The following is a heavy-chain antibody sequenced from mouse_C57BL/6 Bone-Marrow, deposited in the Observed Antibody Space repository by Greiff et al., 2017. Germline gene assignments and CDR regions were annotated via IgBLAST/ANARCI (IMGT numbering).Heavy chain of an antibody. CDR2: IDPSDSYT. CDR1: GYTFTSYW. J-gene: IGHJ2*01. Sequence: QVQLQQPGAELVMPGASVKLSCKASGYTFTSYWMHWVKQRPGQGLEWIGEIDPSDSYTNYNQKFKGKSTLTVDKSSSTAYMQLSSLTSEDSAVDYCARKLTTVVADYWGQGTTLTVSS. CDR3: ARKLTTVVADY. V-gene: IGHV1-69*01. D-gene: IGHD1-1*01.